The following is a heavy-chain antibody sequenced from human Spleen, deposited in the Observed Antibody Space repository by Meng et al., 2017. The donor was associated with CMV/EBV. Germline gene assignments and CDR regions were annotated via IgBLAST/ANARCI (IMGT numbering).Heavy chain of an antibody. CDR2: WSSGTNYI. J-gene: IGHJ4*02. V-gene: IGHV3-21*01. CDR1: GFTFSTHS. CDR3: ARVPVAGAGKADY. Sequence: GSGFTFSTHSMIWVRQSPRKGLEWVSSWSSGTNYIYYSDSVRGRFTISRDNAKNSLYLQMNSLRVEDTAVYYCARVPVAGAGKADYWGQGTLVTVSS. D-gene: IGHD6-13*01.